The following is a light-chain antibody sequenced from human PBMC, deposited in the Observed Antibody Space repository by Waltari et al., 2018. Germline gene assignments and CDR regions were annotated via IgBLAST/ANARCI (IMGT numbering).Light chain of an antibody. CDR2: VNSDGSH. J-gene: IGLJ3*02. CDR3: ETGGHGTWV. V-gene: IGLV4-69*01. CDR1: SGHISTG. Sequence: LLLTQSPSAYAYPGAPAKLPCPQPSGHISTGIALLQKRPEKGPRYLMKVNSDGSHSKGDDTPDRFSGSSSGAERYLTISNLQPEDEADYYCETGGHGTWVFGGGTKVTVL.